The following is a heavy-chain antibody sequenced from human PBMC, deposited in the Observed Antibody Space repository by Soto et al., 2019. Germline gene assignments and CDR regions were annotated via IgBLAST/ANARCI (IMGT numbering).Heavy chain of an antibody. V-gene: IGHV4-30-4*01. CDR1: GGSISSGDYY. CDR3: ARVVRFCSSPSCRGRNWFDP. J-gene: IGHJ5*02. D-gene: IGHD2-2*01. CDR2: MFYTGTT. Sequence: LYLTCSVSGGSISSGDYYWSWIRQPPGKGLEWIGYMFYTGTTYYNPSLKSRITISMDTSKNQFSLRLTSVTAADTAEYHCARVVRFCSSPSCRGRNWFDPWGQGTRVTVYS.